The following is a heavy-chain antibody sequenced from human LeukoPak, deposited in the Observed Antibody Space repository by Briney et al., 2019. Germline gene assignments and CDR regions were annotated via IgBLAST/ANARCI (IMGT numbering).Heavy chain of an antibody. D-gene: IGHD5-12*01. V-gene: IGHV4-31*03. Sequence: PSETLSLTCTVSGGSISSGGYYWSWIRQHPGKGLEWIGYIYYSGSTYYNPSLKSRVTISVDTSKNQFSLKLSSVTAADTAVYYCVRWHDRPPRAWFDPWGQGTLVTVSS. CDR2: IYYSGST. CDR1: GGSISSGGYY. CDR3: VRWHDRPPRAWFDP. J-gene: IGHJ5*02.